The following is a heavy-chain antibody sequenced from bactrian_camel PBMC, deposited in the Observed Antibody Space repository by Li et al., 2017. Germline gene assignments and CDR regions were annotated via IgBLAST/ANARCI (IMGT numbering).Heavy chain of an antibody. Sequence: VQLVESGGGLVEPGGSLRLSCAASGYTPRCMGWFRKAPGKDREGVATINKSGLTYYADSVKGRFTISKDNAKNILYLQMTSLKTEDTAMYYCVHRGYGGGSWYGDHEYKYWGQGTQVTVS. D-gene: IGHD6*01. J-gene: IGHJ4*01. V-gene: IGHV3S67*01. CDR3: VHRGYGGGSWYGDHEYKY. CDR2: INKSGLT. CDR1: GYTPRC.